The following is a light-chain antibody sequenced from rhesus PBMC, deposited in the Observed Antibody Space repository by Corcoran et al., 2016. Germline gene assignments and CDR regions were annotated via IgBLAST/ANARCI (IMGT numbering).Light chain of an antibody. V-gene: IGKV1S19*01. Sequence: DIQMTQSPSSLSASVGDRVTITCRASQGISTYLNWFQQKPGKAPKLLIYVASSLESGVTSRFSGSGSGTEFTLPISSLQPEAFAAYSCLQHNSSPPTFGPGPKLDIK. CDR2: VAS. J-gene: IGKJ3*01. CDR3: LQHNSSPPT. CDR1: QGISTY.